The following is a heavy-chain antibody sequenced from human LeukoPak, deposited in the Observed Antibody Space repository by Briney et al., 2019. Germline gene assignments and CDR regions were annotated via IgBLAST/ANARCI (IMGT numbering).Heavy chain of an antibody. CDR3: ASGLYGRFGAPFDY. Sequence: SETLSLTCTVSGGSISSYYWSWIRQPPGEGLEWIGYIYYSGSTNYNPSLKSRVTISVDTSKNQFSLKLSSVTAADTAVYYCASGLYGRFGAPFDYWGQGTLVTVSS. D-gene: IGHD3-10*01. V-gene: IGHV4-59*01. J-gene: IGHJ4*02. CDR2: IYYSGST. CDR1: GGSISSYY.